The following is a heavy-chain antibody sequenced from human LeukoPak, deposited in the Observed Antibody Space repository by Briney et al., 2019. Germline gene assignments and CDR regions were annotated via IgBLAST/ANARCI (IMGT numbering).Heavy chain of an antibody. D-gene: IGHD6-13*01. J-gene: IGHJ4*02. CDR3: ARLTDSSSWSPFDY. Sequence: SETLSLTCTVSGGSISSGDYYWSWIRQPPGKGLEWIGYIYYSGSTYYHPSLKSRVTISVDTSKNQFSLKLSSVTAADTAVYYCARLTDSSSWSPFDYWGQGTLVTVSS. CDR2: IYYSGST. CDR1: GGSISSGDYY. V-gene: IGHV4-30-4*01.